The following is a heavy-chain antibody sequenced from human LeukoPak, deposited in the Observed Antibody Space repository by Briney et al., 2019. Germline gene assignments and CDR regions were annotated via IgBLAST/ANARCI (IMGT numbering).Heavy chain of an antibody. V-gene: IGHV3-9*03. CDR3: AKSRSLRGIAVAGNLNYFDY. Sequence: GRSLRLSCAASGFTFDDYAMHWARQAPGKGLEWVSGISWNSGSIGYADSVKGRFTISRDNAKNSLYLQMNSLRAEDMALYYCAKSRSLRGIAVAGNLNYFDYWGQGTLVTVSS. J-gene: IGHJ4*02. CDR2: ISWNSGSI. D-gene: IGHD6-19*01. CDR1: GFTFDDYA.